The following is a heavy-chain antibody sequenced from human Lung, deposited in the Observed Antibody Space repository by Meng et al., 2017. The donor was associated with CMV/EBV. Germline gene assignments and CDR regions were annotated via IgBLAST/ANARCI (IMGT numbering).Heavy chain of an antibody. J-gene: IGHJ4*02. CDR2: IVVGSGNT. V-gene: IGHV1-58*01. CDR3: ARDGEGNFYGSGGYDF. Sequence: SXXVSXKASGFTFTSSAVQWVRQARGQRLEWIGWIVVGSGNTNYAQKFQERVTITRDMSTSTAYMELSSLRSEDTAVYYCARDGEGNFYGSGGYDFWGQGXLVTVSS. D-gene: IGHD3-22*01. CDR1: GFTFTSSA.